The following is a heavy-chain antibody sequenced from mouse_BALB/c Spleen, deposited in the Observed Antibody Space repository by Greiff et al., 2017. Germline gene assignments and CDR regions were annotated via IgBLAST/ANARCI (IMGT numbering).Heavy chain of an antibody. CDR3: ARGGLRFAY. CDR1: GFTFSSFG. CDR2: ISSGSSTI. J-gene: IGHJ3*01. V-gene: IGHV5-17*02. Sequence: EVMLVESGGGLVQPGGSRKLSCAASGFTFSSFGMHWVRQAPEKGLEWVAYISSGSSTIYYADTVKGRFTISRDNPKNTLFLQITSLRSEDTAMYYCARGGLRFAYWGQGTLVTVSA. D-gene: IGHD1-3*01.